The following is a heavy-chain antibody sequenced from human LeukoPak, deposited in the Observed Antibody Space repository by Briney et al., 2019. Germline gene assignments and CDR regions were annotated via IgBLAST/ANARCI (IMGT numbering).Heavy chain of an antibody. V-gene: IGHV3-48*03. CDR1: GFTFSSYE. D-gene: IGHD3-3*01. J-gene: IGHJ3*02. Sequence: GGSLRLSCAASGFTFSSYEMNWVRQAPGKGLEWVSYISSSGSTIYYADSVKGRFTISRDNAKNSLYLQMNSLRAEDTAVYYCAGGEYDFWSGYLDAFDIWGQGTMVTVSS. CDR2: ISSSGSTI. CDR3: AGGEYDFWSGYLDAFDI.